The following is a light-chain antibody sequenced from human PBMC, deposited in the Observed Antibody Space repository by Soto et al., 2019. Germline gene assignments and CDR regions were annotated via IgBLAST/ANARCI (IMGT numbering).Light chain of an antibody. J-gene: IGKJ3*01. CDR3: QQRSNWLFT. CDR2: DAS. CDR1: QSVSSY. Sequence: EIVLTQSPATLSLSPGERATLSCRASQSVSSYLAWYQQKPGQAPRLLIYDASNRATGIPARFSGSGSGTDFTLTISNLEPEDFALYYCQQRSNWLFTFGPGTKVDIK. V-gene: IGKV3-11*01.